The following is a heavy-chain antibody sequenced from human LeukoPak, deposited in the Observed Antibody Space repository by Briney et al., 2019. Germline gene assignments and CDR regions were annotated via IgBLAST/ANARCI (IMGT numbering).Heavy chain of an antibody. Sequence: SETLSLTCTFSGGSISSYYWSWIRQPPGKGLEWIGYIYYSGSTNYNPSLKSRVTISVDTSKNQFSLKLSSVTAADTAVYYCARGKDYHDYSYWGQGTLVTVSS. D-gene: IGHD4-17*01. CDR3: ARGKDYHDYSY. J-gene: IGHJ4*02. CDR1: GGSISSYY. V-gene: IGHV4-59*01. CDR2: IYYSGST.